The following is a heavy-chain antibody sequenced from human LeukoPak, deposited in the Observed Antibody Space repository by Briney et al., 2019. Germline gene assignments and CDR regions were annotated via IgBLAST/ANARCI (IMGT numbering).Heavy chain of an antibody. Sequence: NPSETLSLTCTVSGGSISSYYWSWIRQPPGKGLEWIGYIYYSGSTNYNPSLKSRVTISVDTSKNQFSLKLSSVTAADTAVYYCAQIAVAGNDAFDIWGQGTMVTVSS. CDR1: GGSISSYY. D-gene: IGHD6-19*01. CDR2: IYYSGST. CDR3: AQIAVAGNDAFDI. V-gene: IGHV4-59*01. J-gene: IGHJ3*02.